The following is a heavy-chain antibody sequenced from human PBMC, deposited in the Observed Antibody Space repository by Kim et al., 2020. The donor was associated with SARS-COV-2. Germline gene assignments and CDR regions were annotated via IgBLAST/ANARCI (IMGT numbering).Heavy chain of an antibody. CDR3: AKDPGGYDEETTVSDWYFDL. D-gene: IGHD4-17*01. J-gene: IGHJ2*01. Sequence: GGSLRLSCAASGFTFSSYAMSWVRQAPGKGLEWVSAISGSGGSTYYADSVKGRFTISRDNSKNTLYLQMNSLRAEDTAVYYCAKDPGGYDEETTVSDWYFDLWGRGTLVTVSS. CDR2: ISGSGGST. V-gene: IGHV3-23*01. CDR1: GFTFSSYA.